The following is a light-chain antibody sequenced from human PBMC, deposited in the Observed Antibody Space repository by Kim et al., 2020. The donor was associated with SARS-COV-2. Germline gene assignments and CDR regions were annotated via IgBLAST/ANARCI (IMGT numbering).Light chain of an antibody. CDR1: SSNIGANCD. V-gene: IGLV1-40*01. CDR3: QSYDNSLNSYV. Sequence: QRVTFSCTGSSSNIGANCDVHWYQHLPGTAPKLLIYGNTNRPSGVPDRFSGSKSGTSASLAIIGLQAEDEADYYCQSYDNSLNSYVFGTGTKVTVL. CDR2: GNT. J-gene: IGLJ1*01.